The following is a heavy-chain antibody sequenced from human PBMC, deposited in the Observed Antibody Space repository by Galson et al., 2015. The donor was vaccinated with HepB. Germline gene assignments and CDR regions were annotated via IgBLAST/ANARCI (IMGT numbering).Heavy chain of an antibody. V-gene: IGHV3-20*04. J-gene: IGHJ4*02. Sequence: SLRLSCAASGFTLDDYGMSWVRQAPGKGLEWVAGSNWNGGNTGYADSVQGRFTISRDDAKNSLYLQMNSLRAEDTALYYCVRAGDDSGWDFEYWGQGTLVTVPS. CDR2: SNWNGGNT. CDR3: VRAGDDSGWDFEY. CDR1: GFTLDDYG. D-gene: IGHD5-12*01.